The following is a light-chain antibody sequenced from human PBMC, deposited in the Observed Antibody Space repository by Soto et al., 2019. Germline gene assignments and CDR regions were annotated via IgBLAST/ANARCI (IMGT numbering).Light chain of an antibody. Sequence: QSALTKPRSVSGSPGQSVTISCTGTSSDVGGYNYVSWYQQHPGKAPKLMIYDVSKRPSGVPDRFSGSKSGNTASLTISGLQAEDEADYYCCSYAGSYVFGTGTKVTV. CDR2: DVS. CDR1: SSDVGGYNY. V-gene: IGLV2-11*01. CDR3: CSYAGSYV. J-gene: IGLJ1*01.